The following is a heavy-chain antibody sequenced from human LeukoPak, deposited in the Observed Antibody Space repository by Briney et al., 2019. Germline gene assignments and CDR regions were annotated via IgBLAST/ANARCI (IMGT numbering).Heavy chain of an antibody. V-gene: IGHV4-59*01. J-gene: IGHJ4*02. Sequence: SETLSLTCTVSGGSISSYYWNWIRQPPGKGLEWIGYIYYSGSTNYNPSLKSRVTISVDTSKNLFSLKLSSVTAADTAVYYCARGADSSGYYSIFYFDYWGQGTLATVSS. CDR1: GGSISSYY. D-gene: IGHD3-22*01. CDR2: IYYSGST. CDR3: ARGADSSGYYSIFYFDY.